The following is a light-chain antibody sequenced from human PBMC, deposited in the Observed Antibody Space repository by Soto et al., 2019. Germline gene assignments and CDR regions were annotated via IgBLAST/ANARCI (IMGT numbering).Light chain of an antibody. Sequence: DSQMTQSPPSLSASVGDRFTICCRASQQFTSYVNWYQQKDGKAPXXLXXDGSTLQTGVPPRFSGTVSATDLTLTITSLEPQEFAGYYCQQRRSWPPTITFGQGTRLENK. CDR2: DGS. CDR1: QQFTSY. J-gene: IGKJ5*01. V-gene: IGKV1-39*01. CDR3: QQRRSWPPTIT.